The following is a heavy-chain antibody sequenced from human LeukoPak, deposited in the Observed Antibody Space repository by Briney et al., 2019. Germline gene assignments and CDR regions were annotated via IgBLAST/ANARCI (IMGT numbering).Heavy chain of an antibody. D-gene: IGHD5-18*01. CDR2: MNPKSGNT. CDR3: ARGVNSQGTAMVLFDS. J-gene: IGHJ4*02. CDR1: GYSFTSYW. V-gene: IGHV1-8*02. Sequence: GESLKISCKGSGYSFTSYWIGWVREMPGKGLEWMGWMNPKSGNTGYLQKFQGRVTMTRDTSMSTAFMELSSLTPEDTAVYYCARGVNSQGTAMVLFDSWGQGSLVTVSA.